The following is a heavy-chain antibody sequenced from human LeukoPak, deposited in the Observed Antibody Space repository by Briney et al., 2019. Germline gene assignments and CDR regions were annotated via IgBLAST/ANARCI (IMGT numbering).Heavy chain of an antibody. J-gene: IGHJ3*02. CDR3: ARVPRRYCSSTSCRPNDAFDI. Sequence: ASVKVSCKASRYTFTGYYMHWVRQAPGQGLEWMGWINPNSGGTNYAQKFQGRVTMTRDTSISTAYMELSRLRSDDTAVYYCARVPRRYCSSTSCRPNDAFDIWGQGTMVTVSS. D-gene: IGHD2-2*01. V-gene: IGHV1-2*02. CDR1: RYTFTGYY. CDR2: INPNSGGT.